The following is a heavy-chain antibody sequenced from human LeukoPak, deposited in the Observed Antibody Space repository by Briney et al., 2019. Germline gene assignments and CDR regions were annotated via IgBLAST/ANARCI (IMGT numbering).Heavy chain of an antibody. CDR1: GGSFSGYY. CDR3: ARGGRRYCSGGSCYSFDY. J-gene: IGHJ4*02. D-gene: IGHD2-15*01. CDR2: INHSGST. Sequence: SETLSLTCAVSGGSFSGYYWNWIRQPPGKGLEWIGEINHSGSTNYNPSLKSRVTISVDTSKNQFSLKLSSVTAADTAVYYCARGGRRYCSGGSCYSFDYWGQGTLVTVSS. V-gene: IGHV4-34*01.